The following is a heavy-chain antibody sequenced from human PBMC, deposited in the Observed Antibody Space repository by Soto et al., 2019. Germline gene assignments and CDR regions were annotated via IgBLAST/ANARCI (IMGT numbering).Heavy chain of an antibody. D-gene: IGHD2-2*01. J-gene: IGHJ6*02. CDR2: ISYDGSNK. CDR1: GFTFSSYA. CDR3: ASTYCSSTSCYPPLYYYYYGMDV. Sequence: GGSLRLSCAASGFTFSSYAMHWVRQAPGKGLEWVAVISYDGSNKYYADSVKGPFTISRDNSKNTLYLQMNSLRAEDTAVYYCASTYCSSTSCYPPLYYYYYGMDVWGQGTTVTVSS. V-gene: IGHV3-30-3*01.